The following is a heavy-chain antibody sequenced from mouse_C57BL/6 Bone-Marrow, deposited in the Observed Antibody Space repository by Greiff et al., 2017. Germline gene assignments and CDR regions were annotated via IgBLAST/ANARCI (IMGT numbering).Heavy chain of an antibody. CDR1: GYTFTSYD. J-gene: IGHJ1*03. CDR3: ARAALITPYWYFDV. V-gene: IGHV1-85*01. Sequence: VKLMESGPELVKPGASVKLSCKASGYTFTSYDINWVKQRPGPGLEWIGWIYPRDGSTKYNEKFKGKATLTVDPSSSAAYMELHSLTSEDSAVYFCARAALITPYWYFDVWGTGTTVTVSS. CDR2: IYPRDGST. D-gene: IGHD2-4*01.